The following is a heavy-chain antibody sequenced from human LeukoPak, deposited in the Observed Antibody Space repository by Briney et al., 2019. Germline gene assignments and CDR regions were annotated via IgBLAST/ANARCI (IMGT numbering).Heavy chain of an antibody. CDR3: ARVFVYCSSTSCSYIDY. CDR1: GGSISSGGYY. CDR2: IYYSGST. J-gene: IGHJ4*02. D-gene: IGHD2-2*01. Sequence: SGTLSLTCTVSGGSISSGGYYWSWIRQHPGKGLEWIGYIYYSGSTYYNPSLKSRVTISVDTSKNQFSLKLSSVTAADTAVYYCARVFVYCSSTSCSYIDYWGQGTLVAVSS. V-gene: IGHV4-31*03.